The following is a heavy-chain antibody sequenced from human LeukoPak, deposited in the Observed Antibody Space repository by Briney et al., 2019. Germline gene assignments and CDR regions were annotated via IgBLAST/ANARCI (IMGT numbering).Heavy chain of an antibody. CDR1: GGSISSYY. CDR2: IYHSGST. J-gene: IGHJ4*02. D-gene: IGHD3-10*01. CDR3: AKHYMGSSYNHGLDC. V-gene: IGHV4-59*08. Sequence: KPSETLSLTCTVSGGSISSYYWSWIRQPPGKGLEWIGYIYHSGSTNYKPSLKSRVTISVDTSKNQFSLKLSSVTAADTALYYCAKHYMGSSYNHGLDCWGQGTLVTVSS.